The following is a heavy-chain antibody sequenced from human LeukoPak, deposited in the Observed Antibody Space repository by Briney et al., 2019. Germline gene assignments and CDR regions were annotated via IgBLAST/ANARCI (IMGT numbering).Heavy chain of an antibody. CDR3: ARSAFLVTAPGLYYFDY. Sequence: SETLSLTCTVSGGSISSYYWSWIRQPAGKGLEWIGHIYNSGSTNYNPSLKGRVTMSVATSKNQFCLHLSSVTAADTAVYYCARSAFLVTAPGLYYFDYWGQGTLVAVSS. J-gene: IGHJ4*02. D-gene: IGHD6-13*01. V-gene: IGHV4-4*07. CDR1: GGSISSYY. CDR2: IYNSGST.